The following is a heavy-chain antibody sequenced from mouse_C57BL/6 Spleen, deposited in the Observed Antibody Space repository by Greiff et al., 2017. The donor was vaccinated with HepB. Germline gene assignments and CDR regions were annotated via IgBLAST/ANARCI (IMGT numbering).Heavy chain of an antibody. CDR1: GYAFTNYL. J-gene: IGHJ2*01. Sequence: QVQLKQSGAELVRPGTSVKVSCKASGYAFTNYLIEWVKQRPGQGLEWIGVINPGSGGTNYNEKFKGKATLTADKSSSTAYMQLSSLTSEDSAVYFCARSYYYGSSYVDYFDYWGQGTTLTVSS. D-gene: IGHD1-1*01. CDR3: ARSYYYGSSYVDYFDY. CDR2: INPGSGGT. V-gene: IGHV1-54*01.